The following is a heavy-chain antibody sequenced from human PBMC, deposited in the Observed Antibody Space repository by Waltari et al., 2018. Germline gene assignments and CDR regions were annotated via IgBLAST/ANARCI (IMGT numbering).Heavy chain of an antibody. J-gene: IGHJ4*02. CDR1: GFTFSSYG. CDR2: IWYDGSNK. V-gene: IGHV3-33*01. Sequence: QVQLVESGGGVVQPGRSLRLSCAASGFTFSSYGMHWVRQAPGKGLEWVAVIWYDGSNKYYADSVKGRFTSSRDNSKNTLYLQMNSLRAEDTAVYYGARDWEDSSGWFYFDYWGQGTLVTVSS. CDR3: ARDWEDSSGWFYFDY. D-gene: IGHD6-19*01.